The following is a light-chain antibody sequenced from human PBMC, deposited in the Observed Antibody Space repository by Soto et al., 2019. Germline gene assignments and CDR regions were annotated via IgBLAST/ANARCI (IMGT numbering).Light chain of an antibody. CDR2: NVN. CDR3: SSYSDTNICV. CDR1: SSNIGNNY. Sequence: QSVLTQPPLVSAAPGQKVTISCSGSSSNIGNNYVSWYQQLPGTAPKLIIYNVNGRPSGVPRRFSGSKSGNTASLTVSGLQAVDEADYYCSSYSDTNICVFGTGTKGTVL. V-gene: IGLV1-51*01. J-gene: IGLJ1*01.